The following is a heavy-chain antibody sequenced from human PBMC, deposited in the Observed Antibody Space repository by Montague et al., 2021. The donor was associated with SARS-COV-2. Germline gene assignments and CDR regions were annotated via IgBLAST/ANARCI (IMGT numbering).Heavy chain of an antibody. CDR3: ASGEGSYGWRYGMDY. D-gene: IGHD5-18*01. Sequence: SETLSLTCTVSGDSISTDYWSWIRQPPGKGLEWIGYVANSDNTDYNPSLKSRVTISLDTSKKQFSLKLNSVTSADTAVYYCASGEGSYGWRYGMDYWGRGTPVTVSS. CDR1: GDSISTDY. CDR2: VANSDNT. V-gene: IGHV4-59*01. J-gene: IGHJ4*02.